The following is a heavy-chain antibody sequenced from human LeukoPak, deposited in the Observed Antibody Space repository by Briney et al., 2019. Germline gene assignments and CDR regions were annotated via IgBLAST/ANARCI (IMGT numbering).Heavy chain of an antibody. CDR2: TYYRSKWYN. CDR1: GDSVSSNSAA. CDR3: AGAYCSGGSCYSALDY. Sequence: SQTLSLTCAISGDSVSSNSAAWNWIRQSPSRGLEWLGRTYYRSKWYNDYAVSVKSRITINPDTSKDQFSLQLNSVTPEDTAVYYCAGAYCSGGSCYSALDYWGQGTLVTVSS. J-gene: IGHJ4*02. D-gene: IGHD2-15*01. V-gene: IGHV6-1*01.